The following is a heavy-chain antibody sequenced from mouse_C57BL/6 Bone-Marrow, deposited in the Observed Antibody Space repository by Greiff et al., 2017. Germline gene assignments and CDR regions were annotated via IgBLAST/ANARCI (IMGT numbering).Heavy chain of an antibody. CDR3: ARDTTVVRPLYAMDY. V-gene: IGHV1-81*01. CDR1: GYTFTSYG. Sequence: QVQLKESGAELARPGASVKLSCKASGYTFTSYGISWVKQRTGQGLEWIGEIYPRSGNTYYNEKFKGKATLTADKSSSTAYMELRSLTSEDSAVYFCARDTTVVRPLYAMDYWGQGTSVTVSS. J-gene: IGHJ4*01. D-gene: IGHD1-1*01. CDR2: IYPRSGNT.